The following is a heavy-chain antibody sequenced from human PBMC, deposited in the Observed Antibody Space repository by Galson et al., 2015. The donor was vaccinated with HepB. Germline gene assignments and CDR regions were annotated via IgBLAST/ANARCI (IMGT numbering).Heavy chain of an antibody. CDR1: GFTFSSYG. J-gene: IGHJ4*02. CDR3: ANPYSGSLIY. Sequence: SLRLSCAASGFTFSSYGMHWVRQAPGKGLEWVAVISYDGSNKYYADSVKGRFTISRDNSKNTLYLQMNSLRAEDTAVYYCANPYSGSLIYWGQGTLVTVSS. CDR2: ISYDGSNK. D-gene: IGHD1-26*01. V-gene: IGHV3-30*18.